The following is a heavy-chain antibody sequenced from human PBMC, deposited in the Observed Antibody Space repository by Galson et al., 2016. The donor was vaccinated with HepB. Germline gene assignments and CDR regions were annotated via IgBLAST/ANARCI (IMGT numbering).Heavy chain of an antibody. CDR2: INQDGSEK. D-gene: IGHD2-15*01. V-gene: IGHV3-7*01. CDR1: GFTFRNYW. J-gene: IGHJ5*01. Sequence: SLRLSCADSGFTFRNYWMTWIRQAPGKGLEWVANINQDGSEKHYVDSVKGRFTISRDNAENSLYLQMTSLRAEDTAVYYCATSPGYCRGGSCYEGSWGHGTLVTVSS. CDR3: ATSPGYCRGGSCYEGS.